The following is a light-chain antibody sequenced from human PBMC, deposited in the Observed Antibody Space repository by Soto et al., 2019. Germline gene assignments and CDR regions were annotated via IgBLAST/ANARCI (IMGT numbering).Light chain of an antibody. CDR2: DNN. CDR3: GTWDASRNWV. V-gene: IGLV1-51*01. Sequence: QSVLTQPPSVSAAPGQRVAISCSGGSSDIGNNYVSWYQQFLGTAPKLLIYDNNRRPSGIPDRFSGSKSGTSATLGITGLQSGDEADYYCGTWDASRNWVFGGGTKLTVL. CDR1: SSDIGNNY. J-gene: IGLJ3*02.